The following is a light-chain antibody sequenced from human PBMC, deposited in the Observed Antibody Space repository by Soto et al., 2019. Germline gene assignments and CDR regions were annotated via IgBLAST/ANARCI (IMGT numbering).Light chain of an antibody. CDR1: SSDVGSYNL. CDR3: CSYAGSSTLV. Sequence: QSALTQPASVSGSPGQSITISCTGTSSDVGSYNLVSWYQQHPGKAPKLMIYEGSKRPSGVSNRFSGYKSGNTASLTISGLQAEDEGDYYCCSYAGSSTLVFGGGTKLTVL. V-gene: IGLV2-23*01. CDR2: EGS. J-gene: IGLJ3*02.